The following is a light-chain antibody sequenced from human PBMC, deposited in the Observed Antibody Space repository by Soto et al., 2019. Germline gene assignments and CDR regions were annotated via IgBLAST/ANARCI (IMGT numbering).Light chain of an antibody. CDR3: QQYKNWPPTWT. V-gene: IGKV3D-15*01. CDR1: ESISSRY. Sequence: ESPDTISLSPRGRATLSCRASESISSRYLAWYQQKPGQAPRLLIYGASSRATGIPPRFRGSGSGTEFTLTISSRQSEAFAIYYCQQYKNWPPTWTFGRGSNVDI. CDR2: GAS. J-gene: IGKJ1*01.